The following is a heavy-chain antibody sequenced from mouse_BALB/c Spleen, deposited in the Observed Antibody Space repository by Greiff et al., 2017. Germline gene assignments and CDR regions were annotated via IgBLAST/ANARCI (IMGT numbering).Heavy chain of an antibody. Sequence: LQASGAELVRPGSSVKISCKASGYAFSSYWMNWVKQRPGQGLEWIGQIYPGDGDTNYNGKFKGKATLTADKSSSTAYMQLSSLTSEDSAVYFCARSYYAMDYWGQGTSVTVSS. V-gene: IGHV1-80*01. CDR1: GYAFSSYW. J-gene: IGHJ4*01. CDR3: ARSYYAMDY. CDR2: IYPGDGDT.